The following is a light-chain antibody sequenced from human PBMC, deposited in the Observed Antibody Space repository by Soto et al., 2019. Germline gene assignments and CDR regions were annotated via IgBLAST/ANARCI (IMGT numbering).Light chain of an antibody. CDR2: DAS. CDR3: QQYETFSGT. J-gene: IGKJ1*01. CDR1: QSVSGW. V-gene: IGKV1-5*01. Sequence: NQMNQSPSTLSAYVGDTVTVTCRASQSVSGWLAWYQQKPGEAPKLLIYDASALPRGVPSRFSGSGSGTKFTLTIASLQPDDFATYYCQQYETFSGTFGPGTKVDIK.